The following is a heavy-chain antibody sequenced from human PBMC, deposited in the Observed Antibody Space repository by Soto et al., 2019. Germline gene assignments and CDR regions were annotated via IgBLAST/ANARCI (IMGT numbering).Heavy chain of an antibody. CDR1: GYTFSRYG. CDR2: ISGYNGDT. Sequence: QGQLVRSGPEAKKPGASVKVSCMASGYTFSRYGISWVRQAPGQGLEWMGWISGYNGDTKYAQKVQGRVTMTIDTSTYTAYMELRSLTSDDTAIYYCAKNGQPTYYYYGMDVWGQGTTVTVSS. J-gene: IGHJ6*02. CDR3: AKNGQPTYYYYGMDV. V-gene: IGHV1-18*01. D-gene: IGHD2-8*01.